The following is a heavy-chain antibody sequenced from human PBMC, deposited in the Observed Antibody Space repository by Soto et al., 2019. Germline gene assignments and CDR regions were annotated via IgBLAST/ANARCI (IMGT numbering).Heavy chain of an antibody. V-gene: IGHV3-33*01. CDR3: ARPLVAPVAGPYYYGMDV. Sequence: PXESLRLSCTASGFTFNSYGFNWVRQAPGKGLEWVAVIWYDGNTKYYADSVKGRFTISRDNLRSTVYLQMNSLTAEDTAVYYCARPLVAPVAGPYYYGMDVWGQGTTVTVSS. CDR2: IWYDGNTK. D-gene: IGHD6-19*01. CDR1: GFTFNSYG. J-gene: IGHJ6*02.